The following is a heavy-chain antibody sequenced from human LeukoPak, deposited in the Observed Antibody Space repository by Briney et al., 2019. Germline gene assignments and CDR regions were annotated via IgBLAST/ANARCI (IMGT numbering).Heavy chain of an antibody. D-gene: IGHD3-22*01. Sequence: GASVKVSFKASGYTFTGYYMHWVRQAPGQGLEWMGWINPNSGGTNYAQKFQGRVTMTRDTSISTAYMELSRLRSDDTAVYYCARVSWDSSGYYFDYWGQGTPVTVSS. CDR3: ARVSWDSSGYYFDY. V-gene: IGHV1-2*02. J-gene: IGHJ4*02. CDR2: INPNSGGT. CDR1: GYTFTGYY.